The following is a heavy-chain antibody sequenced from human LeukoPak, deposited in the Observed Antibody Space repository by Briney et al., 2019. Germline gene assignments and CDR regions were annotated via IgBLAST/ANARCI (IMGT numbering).Heavy chain of an antibody. D-gene: IGHD3-10*01. CDR3: ARDRELWFGELLSSIIDY. J-gene: IGHJ4*02. Sequence: ASVKVSCKASGYTFTGYYMHWVRQAPGQGLEWMGRINPNSGGTNYAQKVQGRVTMTGDTSISTAYMELSRLRSDDTAVYYCARDRELWFGELLSSIIDYWGQGTLVTVSP. CDR2: INPNSGGT. V-gene: IGHV1-2*06. CDR1: GYTFTGYY.